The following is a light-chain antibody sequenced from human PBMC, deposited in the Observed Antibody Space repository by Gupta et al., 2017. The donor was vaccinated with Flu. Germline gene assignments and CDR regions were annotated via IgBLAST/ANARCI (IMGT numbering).Light chain of an antibody. CDR3: QVWESNSDHRV. V-gene: IGLV3-21*02. Sequence: SYVLTQPPSVSVAPGQTATITCGGNNIRSDTVSWYQQKPGQAPVMVVYDVSDRPSGIPERFSGSNSGNNATLTISRVEAGDEADYYCQVWESNSDHRVFGGGTKLTVL. J-gene: IGLJ3*02. CDR1: NIRSDT. CDR2: DVS.